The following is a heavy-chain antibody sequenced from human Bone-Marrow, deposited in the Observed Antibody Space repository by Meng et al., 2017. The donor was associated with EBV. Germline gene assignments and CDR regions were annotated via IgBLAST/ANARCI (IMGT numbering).Heavy chain of an antibody. CDR3: ARGAADFDY. Sequence: QVHLQESGPGLIMPSETRSLSCAVSGGSISSGGYYWSWIRQPPGKGLEWIGYIYYSGSTYYNPSLKSRVTISVDTSKNQFSLKLSSVTAADTAVYYCARGAADFDYWGQGTLVTVSS. V-gene: IGHV4-30-4*01. J-gene: IGHJ4*02. CDR1: GGSISSGGYY. CDR2: IYYSGST. D-gene: IGHD6-13*01.